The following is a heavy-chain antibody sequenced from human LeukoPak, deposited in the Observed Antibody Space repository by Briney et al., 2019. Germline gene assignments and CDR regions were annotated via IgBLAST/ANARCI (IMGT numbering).Heavy chain of an antibody. J-gene: IGHJ3*02. D-gene: IGHD5-24*01. Sequence: GGSLRLSCAASGFTFSSYAMHWVRQAPGKGLEWVAVISYDGSNKYYADSVKGRFTISRDNSKNTLYLQMNRLRAEDTAVYYCAREDGYNYSPWPARAFDIWGQGTMVTVSS. CDR2: ISYDGSNK. CDR3: AREDGYNYSPWPARAFDI. CDR1: GFTFSSYA. V-gene: IGHV3-30-3*01.